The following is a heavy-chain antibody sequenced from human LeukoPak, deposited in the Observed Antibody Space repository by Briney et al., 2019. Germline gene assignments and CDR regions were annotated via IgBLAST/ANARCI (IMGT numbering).Heavy chain of an antibody. Sequence: SETLSLTCTVSGGSISSSSYYWGWIRQPPGKGLEWIGSIYYSGSTYYNPSLKSRVTISVDTFKNQFSLKLSSVTAADTAVYYCARHAPPHLEAGQRDYWGQGTLVTVSS. CDR1: GGSISSSSYY. D-gene: IGHD6-13*01. V-gene: IGHV4-39*01. CDR2: IYYSGST. CDR3: ARHAPPHLEAGQRDY. J-gene: IGHJ4*02.